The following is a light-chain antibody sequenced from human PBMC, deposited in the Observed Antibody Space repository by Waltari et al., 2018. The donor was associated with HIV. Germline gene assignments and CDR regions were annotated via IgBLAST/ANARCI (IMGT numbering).Light chain of an antibody. CDR1: QSVSSN. CDR2: GAF. Sequence: EKVMTRSPATLSVSPGERATLSCRASQSVSSNLAWYQQKPGQAPRLLIYGAFTRATGIPARFSGSGSGTEFTLTISSLQSEDFAVYYCQHYNNWPWTFGQGTKVATK. V-gene: IGKV3-15*01. CDR3: QHYNNWPWT. J-gene: IGKJ1*01.